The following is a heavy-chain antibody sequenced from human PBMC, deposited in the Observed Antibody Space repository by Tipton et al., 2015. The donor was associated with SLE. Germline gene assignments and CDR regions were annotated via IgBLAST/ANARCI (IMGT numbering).Heavy chain of an antibody. CDR1: GGSISSYY. D-gene: IGHD5-12*01. J-gene: IGHJ5*02. V-gene: IGHV4-4*07. CDR2: IYTSGST. Sequence: GLVKPSETLSLTCTVSGGSISSYYWSWIRQPAGKGLEWIGRIYTSGSTNYNPSLKSRVTMSVDTSKNQFSLKLSSVTAADTAVYYCARDRIRPSGYANWFDPWGQGTLVTVSS. CDR3: ARDRIRPSGYANWFDP.